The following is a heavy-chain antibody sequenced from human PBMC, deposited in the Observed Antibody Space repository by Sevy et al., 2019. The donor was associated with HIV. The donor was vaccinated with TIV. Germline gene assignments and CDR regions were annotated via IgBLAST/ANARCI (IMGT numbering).Heavy chain of an antibody. CDR2: IKSKTDGGTT. D-gene: IGHD4-17*01. V-gene: IGHV3-15*07. Sequence: GGSLRLSCAASGFTFSNAWMNWVRQAPGKGLEWVGRIKSKTDGGTTDYAAPVKGRFTISRDDSKNTSYLQMNSLKTEDTAVYYCTTELPYGGRANWFDPWGQGTLVTVSS. J-gene: IGHJ5*02. CDR3: TTELPYGGRANWFDP. CDR1: GFTFSNAW.